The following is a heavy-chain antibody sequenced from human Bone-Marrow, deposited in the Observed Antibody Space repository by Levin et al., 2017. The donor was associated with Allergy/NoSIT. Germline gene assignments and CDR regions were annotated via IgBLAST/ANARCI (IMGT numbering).Heavy chain of an antibody. J-gene: IGHJ4*02. D-gene: IGHD3-10*01. CDR2: ISSSSSYI. Sequence: GESLKISCAASGFTFSSYSMNWVRQAPGKGLEWVSSISSSSSYIYYADSVKGRFTISRDNAKNSLYLQMNSLRAEDTAVYYCARDFTMVRGVIFFDYWGQGTLVTVSS. CDR3: ARDFTMVRGVIFFDY. CDR1: GFTFSSYS. V-gene: IGHV3-21*01.